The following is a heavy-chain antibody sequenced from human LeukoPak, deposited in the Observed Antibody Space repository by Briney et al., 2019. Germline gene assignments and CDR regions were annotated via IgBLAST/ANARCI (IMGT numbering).Heavy chain of an antibody. V-gene: IGHV1-69*05. Sequence: SVKVSRKASGGTFSSYAISWVRQAPGQGLEWMGGIIPIFGTANYAQKFQGRVTITTDESTSTAYMELSSLRSEDTAVYYCAREGGYSGYAYFDYWGQGTLVTVSS. CDR3: AREGGYSGYAYFDY. D-gene: IGHD5-12*01. CDR1: GGTFSSYA. J-gene: IGHJ4*02. CDR2: IIPIFGTA.